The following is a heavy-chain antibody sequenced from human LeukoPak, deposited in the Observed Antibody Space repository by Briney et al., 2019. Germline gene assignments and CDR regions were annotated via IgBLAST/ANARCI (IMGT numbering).Heavy chain of an antibody. CDR2: IKPDGSEK. Sequence: GGSLRLSCAGSGLTFSSYWMTWVRQAPGKGLEGVANIKPDGSEKAYVDSVKGRFTISRDNAKNSLYLQMNSLRAEDTAVYYCARDDYGWGSHPYWGQGTLVTVSS. CDR1: GLTFSSYW. V-gene: IGHV3-7*04. D-gene: IGHD3-10*01. J-gene: IGHJ4*02. CDR3: ARDDYGWGSHPY.